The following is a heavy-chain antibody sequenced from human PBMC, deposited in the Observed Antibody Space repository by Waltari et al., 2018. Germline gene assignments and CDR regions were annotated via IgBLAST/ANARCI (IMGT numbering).Heavy chain of an antibody. CDR1: GGTFSSYA. CDR3: ARDLGIAAAGTGAPFDY. J-gene: IGHJ4*02. V-gene: IGHV1-69*13. D-gene: IGHD6-13*01. Sequence: QVQLVQSGAEVKKPGSSVKVSCKASGGTFSSYAISWVRQAPGQGLEWMGGSIPIFGTANYEQKFQGRGTITADESTSTAYMELSSLRSEDTAVYYCARDLGIAAAGTGAPFDYWGQGTLVTVSS. CDR2: SIPIFGTA.